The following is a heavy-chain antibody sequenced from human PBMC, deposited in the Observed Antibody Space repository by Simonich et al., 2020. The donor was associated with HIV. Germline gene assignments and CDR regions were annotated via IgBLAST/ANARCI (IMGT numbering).Heavy chain of an antibody. CDR2: MHPSGGST. CDR1: GYIFTSYY. J-gene: IGHJ4*02. V-gene: IGHV1-46*01. CDR3: ARGSVRYFDY. Sequence: QVQLVQSGAEVKKPGASVKVSCQASGYIFTSYYMHWVRQAPGQGLEWMGIMHPSGGSTTYAQKFQGRVTMTRDTSTSTAYMELSSLRSEDTAVYFCARGSVRYFDYWGQGTLVTVSS.